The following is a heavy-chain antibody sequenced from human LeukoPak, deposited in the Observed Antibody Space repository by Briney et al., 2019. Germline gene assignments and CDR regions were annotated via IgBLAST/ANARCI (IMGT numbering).Heavy chain of an antibody. D-gene: IGHD6-13*01. V-gene: IGHV3-66*02. CDR1: GFTFSSYA. J-gene: IGHJ3*02. CDR2: IYSGGST. Sequence: PGGSLRLSCAASGFTFSSYAMSWVRQAPGKGLEWVSVIYSGGSTYYADSVKGRFTISRDNSKNTLYLQMNSLRAEDTAVYYCARDGAAAGTTSGHAFDIWGQGTMVTVSS. CDR3: ARDGAAAGTTSGHAFDI.